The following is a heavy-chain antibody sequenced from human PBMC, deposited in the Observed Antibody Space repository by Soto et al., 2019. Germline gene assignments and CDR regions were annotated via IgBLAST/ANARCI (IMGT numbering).Heavy chain of an antibody. V-gene: IGHV1-69*01. CDR2: IIPIFGTA. D-gene: IGHD3-22*01. Sequence: QVQLVQSGAEVKKPGSSVKVSCKASGGTFSSYAISWVRQAPGQGLEWMGGIIPIFGTANYAQKFQGRVTINADESTSTAYMELSSLRSEDTAVYYCARGPLPYYDSSGDGEGWFDPWGQGTLVTVSS. J-gene: IGHJ5*02. CDR3: ARGPLPYYDSSGDGEGWFDP. CDR1: GGTFSSYA.